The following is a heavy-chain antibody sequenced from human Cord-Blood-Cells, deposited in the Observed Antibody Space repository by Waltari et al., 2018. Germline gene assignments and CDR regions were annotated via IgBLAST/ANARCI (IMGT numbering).Heavy chain of an antibody. CDR3: ARELGGSGSYFDY. Sequence: QVQLQESGPGLVKPSETLSLTCTVSGGSVSSGSYYWSWIRQPPGKGLEWIGYIYYSGGTNYNPSHKSRVTISVDTSKNQFSLKLSSVTAADMAVYYCARELGGSGSYFDYWGQGTLVTVSS. V-gene: IGHV4-61*01. D-gene: IGHD3-10*01. CDR1: GGSVSSGSYY. J-gene: IGHJ4*02. CDR2: IYYSGGT.